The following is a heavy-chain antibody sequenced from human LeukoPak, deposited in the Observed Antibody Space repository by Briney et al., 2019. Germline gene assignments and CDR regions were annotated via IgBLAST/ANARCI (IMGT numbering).Heavy chain of an antibody. CDR3: PRLGGYSYGYNYFDY. J-gene: IGHJ4*02. D-gene: IGHD5-18*01. V-gene: IGHV5-51*01. CDR2: IYPGDSDT. Sequence: GESLKISCKGCGYSFTSYWIGWVRQMPGKGLEWMGIIYPGDSDTRYSPSFQGQVTISADKSISTAYLQWSSLKASDTAMYYCPRLGGYSYGYNYFDYWGQGTLVTVSS. CDR1: GYSFTSYW.